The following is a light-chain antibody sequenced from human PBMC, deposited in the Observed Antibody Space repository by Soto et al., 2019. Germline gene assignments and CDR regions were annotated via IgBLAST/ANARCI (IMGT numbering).Light chain of an antibody. V-gene: IGKV3-20*01. CDR2: GAS. J-gene: IGKJ1*01. CDR1: QSVSSSY. Sequence: EIVLTQSPGTLSLSPGERATLSCRASQSVSSSYLAWYQQKPGQAPRLLIYGASSRATGIPDRFSGSGSGTGFTLTISRPEPEDFAVYYCQQYGSSPRTFDQGTKVEIK. CDR3: QQYGSSPRT.